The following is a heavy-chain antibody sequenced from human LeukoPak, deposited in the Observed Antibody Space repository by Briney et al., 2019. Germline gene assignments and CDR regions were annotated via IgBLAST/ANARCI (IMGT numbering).Heavy chain of an antibody. CDR2: IITIFGTT. J-gene: IGHJ5*01. V-gene: IGHV1-69*06. CDR3: AKVGSKWYDF. Sequence: SVKVSCKGSGGTFTNYAIHWVGQAQGQGLEWRGRIITIFGTTNYAQKPQVRVTITAAKSTSTAYMELSSLRSEDTAVYYCAKVGSKWYDFWGQGTLVTVSS. CDR1: GGTFTNYA.